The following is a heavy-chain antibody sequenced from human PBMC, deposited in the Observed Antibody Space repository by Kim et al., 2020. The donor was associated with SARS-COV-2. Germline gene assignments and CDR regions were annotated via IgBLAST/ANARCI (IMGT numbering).Heavy chain of an antibody. CDR1: GFTFSSYD. V-gene: IGHV3-13*04. J-gene: IGHJ5*02. CDR3: ARGRRAGDYRGRWFDP. D-gene: IGHD4-17*01. CDR2: IGTAGDT. Sequence: GGSLRLSCAASGFTFSSYDMHWVRQATGKGLEWVSAIGTAGDTYYPGSVKGRFTISRENAKNSLYLQMNSLRAGDTAVYYCARGRRAGDYRGRWFDPWGQGTLVTVSS.